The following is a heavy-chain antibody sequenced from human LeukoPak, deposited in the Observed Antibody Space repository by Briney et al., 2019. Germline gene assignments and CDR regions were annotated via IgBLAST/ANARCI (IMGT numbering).Heavy chain of an antibody. CDR3: AGDKTTGGWYEFDY. Sequence: GGSLRLSCAASGFTFSGYTLNWVRQGPGKGLECVSVISNDGDTYYADSVKGRFTISRDTSKNTVSLQMNSLRAEDTAVYYCAGDKTTGGWYEFDYWGQGTLVTVSS. CDR1: GFTFSGYT. D-gene: IGHD6-19*01. V-gene: IGHV3-53*01. CDR2: ISNDGDT. J-gene: IGHJ4*02.